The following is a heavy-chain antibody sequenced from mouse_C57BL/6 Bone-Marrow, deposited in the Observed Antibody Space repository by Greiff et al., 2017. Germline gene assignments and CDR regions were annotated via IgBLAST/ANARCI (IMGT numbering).Heavy chain of an antibody. Sequence: VQLQQSGPELVKPGASVKISCKASGYAFSSSWMNWVKQRPGKGLEWIGRIYPGDGDTNYNGKFKGKATLTADKSSSTAYMQLSSLPSEDSAVYFCARPIYYYGSTWFAYWGQGTLVTVSA. CDR1: GYAFSSSW. CDR3: ARPIYYYGSTWFAY. J-gene: IGHJ3*01. CDR2: IYPGDGDT. D-gene: IGHD1-1*01. V-gene: IGHV1-82*01.